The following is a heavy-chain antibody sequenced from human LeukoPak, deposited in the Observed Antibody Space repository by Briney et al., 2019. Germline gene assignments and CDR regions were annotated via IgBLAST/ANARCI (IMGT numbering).Heavy chain of an antibody. J-gene: IGHJ5*02. V-gene: IGHV4-30-4*08. Sequence: SQTLSLTCTVPGGSVSSGDYYWSWIRQPPGKGLEWIGYIYYSGSTYYNPSLKSRVTISVDTSKNQFSLKLSSVTAADTAVYYCAREGRYDFWSGYPFFDPWGQGTLVTVSS. D-gene: IGHD3-3*01. CDR3: AREGRYDFWSGYPFFDP. CDR1: GGSVSSGDYY. CDR2: IYYSGST.